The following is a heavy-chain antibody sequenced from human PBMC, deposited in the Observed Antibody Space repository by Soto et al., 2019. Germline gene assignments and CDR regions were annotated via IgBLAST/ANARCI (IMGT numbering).Heavy chain of an antibody. D-gene: IGHD1-7*01. V-gene: IGHV4-34*01. CDR1: GGSFSGYY. Sequence: SETLSLTCAVYGGSFSGYYWSWIRQPPGKGLEWIGEINHSGSTNYNPSLKSRVTISVDTSKNQFSLKLSSVTAADTAVYYCARGRVWNYGNYYYYMDVWGKGTTVTVSS. J-gene: IGHJ6*03. CDR2: INHSGST. CDR3: ARGRVWNYGNYYYYMDV.